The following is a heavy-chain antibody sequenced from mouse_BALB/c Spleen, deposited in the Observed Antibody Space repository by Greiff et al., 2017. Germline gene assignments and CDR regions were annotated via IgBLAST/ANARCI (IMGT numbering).Heavy chain of an antibody. V-gene: IGHV5-9-4*01. Sequence: EVKLMESGGGLVKPGGSLKLSCAASGFTFSSYAMSWVRQSPEKRLEWVAEISSGGSYTYYPDTVTGRFTISRDNAKNTLYLEMSSLRSEDTAMYYCARAVPPVWGAGTTVTVSS. D-gene: IGHD1-1*01. J-gene: IGHJ1*01. CDR1: GFTFSSYA. CDR3: ARAVPPV. CDR2: ISSGGSYT.